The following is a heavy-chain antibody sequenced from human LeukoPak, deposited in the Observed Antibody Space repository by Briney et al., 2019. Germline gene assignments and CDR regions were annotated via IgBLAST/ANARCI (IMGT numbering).Heavy chain of an antibody. CDR3: AIDGWSERTRVNFDY. D-gene: IGHD3-3*01. CDR1: GSTFSTYD. V-gene: IGHV3-48*03. Sequence: GGSRRLSCAASGSTFSTYDINWVRKPPGKGLEWVSYISSSGRNIYYEDSVKGRFTISRDNAKNSLYLQMDSLKAEDTALYYCAIDGWSERTRVNFDYWGQGTLVTVSS. J-gene: IGHJ4*02. CDR2: ISSSGRNI.